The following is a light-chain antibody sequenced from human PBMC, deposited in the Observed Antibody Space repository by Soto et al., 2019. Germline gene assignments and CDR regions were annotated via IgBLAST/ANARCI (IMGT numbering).Light chain of an antibody. V-gene: IGLV2-11*01. Sequence: QSALTQPHSVSGSPGQSVTISCTGTSSDVGAYDYVSWYQHHPGKVPKVIIYDVTKRPSGVPGRFSGSKSGNTASLTISGLQAEDEADYYCCSFAGRSTDVLGAGTKLTVL. CDR1: SSDVGAYDY. J-gene: IGLJ1*01. CDR2: DVT. CDR3: CSFAGRSTDV.